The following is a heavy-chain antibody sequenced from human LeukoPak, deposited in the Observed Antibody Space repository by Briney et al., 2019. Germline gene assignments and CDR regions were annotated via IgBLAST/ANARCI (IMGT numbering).Heavy chain of an antibody. Sequence: TGGSLRLSCAASGFTFNNYVMNWIRQTPGKGLEWVSATSDSGDRTHYADSVKGRFTISRDNSKNTLYLQMHSLRTEDTAAYYCTTAAFNRWGQGTLVTVSS. V-gene: IGHV3-23*01. CDR3: TTAAFNR. CDR2: TSDSGDRT. CDR1: GFTFNNYV. J-gene: IGHJ4*02.